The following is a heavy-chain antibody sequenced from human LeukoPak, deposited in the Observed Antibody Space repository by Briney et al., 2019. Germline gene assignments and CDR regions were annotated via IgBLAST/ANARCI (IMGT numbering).Heavy chain of an antibody. CDR1: GFTFNNFA. V-gene: IGHV3-23*01. CDR3: AKDHSDCRDISCLLHND. Sequence: GGSLRLSCAASGFTFNNFAMSWVRQAPGKGLEWLSGISRSGSYTLNADSVEGRFTISRDNSRSTLYLQMNSLRAEDTATYYCAKDHSDCRDISCLLHNDWGQGTLVTVAS. CDR2: ISRSGSYT. J-gene: IGHJ4*02. D-gene: IGHD4/OR15-4a*01.